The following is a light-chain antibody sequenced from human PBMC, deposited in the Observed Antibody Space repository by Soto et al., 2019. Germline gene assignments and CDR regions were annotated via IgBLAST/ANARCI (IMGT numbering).Light chain of an antibody. J-gene: IGLJ1*01. CDR1: SSDVGGYNY. CDR2: DVS. CDR3: SSYTTSNTRQIV. V-gene: IGLV2-14*03. Sequence: QSALTQPASVSGSPGQSITISCTGTSSDVGGYNYVSWYQHHPGKAPNLMIFDVSNRPSGVSNRFSGSKSGNTASLTISGLQPEDKADYYCSSYTTSNTRQIVFGTGTKVNVL.